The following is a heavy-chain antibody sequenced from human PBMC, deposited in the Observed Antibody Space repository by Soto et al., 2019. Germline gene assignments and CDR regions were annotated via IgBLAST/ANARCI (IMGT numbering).Heavy chain of an antibody. V-gene: IGHV4-30-4*08. CDR2: IYYSGST. CDR1: VGSFSGYY. J-gene: IGHJ4*02. Sequence: SETLSLTCAVYVGSFSGYYWSWIRQPPGKGLEWIGYIYYSGSTYYNPSLKSRVTISVDTSKNQFSLKLSSVTAADTAVYYCASGDYESLDYWGQGTLVTVSS. D-gene: IGHD4-17*01. CDR3: ASGDYESLDY.